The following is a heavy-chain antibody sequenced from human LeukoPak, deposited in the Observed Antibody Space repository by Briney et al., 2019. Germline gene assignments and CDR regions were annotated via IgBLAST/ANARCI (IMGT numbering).Heavy chain of an antibody. CDR3: ARNSEAHYDFWSGATAGAFDI. D-gene: IGHD3-3*01. V-gene: IGHV4-59*12. Sequence: SETLSLTCTVSGGSISGYYWSWIRQPPGKGLEWIGYIYYSGSTNYNPSLKSRVTMSVDTSKNQFSLKLSSVTALDTAVYYCARNSEAHYDFWSGATAGAFDIWGQGTMVTVSS. CDR1: GGSISGYY. J-gene: IGHJ3*02. CDR2: IYYSGST.